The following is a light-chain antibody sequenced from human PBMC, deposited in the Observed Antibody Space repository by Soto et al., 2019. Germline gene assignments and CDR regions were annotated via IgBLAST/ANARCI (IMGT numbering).Light chain of an antibody. CDR1: QSVLYSSNNKNY. Sequence: DIVMTQSPDSLAVSLSKMATINCKSSQSVLYSSNNKNYLAWYQQKPGQPPTLLIYWASTRESGVPDRFSGSGSGKDFTLTISSLQAEDVAVYYCQQYYSTPLTFGPGTKVDIK. V-gene: IGKV4-1*01. J-gene: IGKJ3*01. CDR3: QQYYSTPLT. CDR2: WAS.